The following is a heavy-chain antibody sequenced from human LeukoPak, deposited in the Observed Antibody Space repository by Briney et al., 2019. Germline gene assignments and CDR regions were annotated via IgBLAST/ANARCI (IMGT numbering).Heavy chain of an antibody. V-gene: IGHV3-23*01. CDR2: ISESGGST. D-gene: IGHD4-23*01. J-gene: IGHJ5*02. Sequence: PGGSLRLSCAASGFTFSNYAMSWVRQAPGKGLEWVSSISESGGSTYYADSVKGRFTISRDDSKNTLYLQMNNLGAEDTAVYYCAKNDGGRWPFDPWGQGTLVTVSS. CDR3: AKNDGGRWPFDP. CDR1: GFTFSNYA.